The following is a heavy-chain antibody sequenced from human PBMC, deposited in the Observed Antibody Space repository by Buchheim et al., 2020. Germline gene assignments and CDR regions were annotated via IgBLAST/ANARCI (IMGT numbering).Heavy chain of an antibody. D-gene: IGHD6-6*01. V-gene: IGHV4-34*01. CDR3: ARGRGYSSSSVGFWFDP. J-gene: IGHJ5*02. Sequence: QVQLQQWGAGLLKPSETLSLTCAVYGGSFSGYYWSWIRQPPGKGLEWIGEINHSGSTNYNPSLKSRVTISVDTSKNQFSLKLSSVTAADTAVYYCARGRGYSSSSVGFWFDPWGQGTL. CDR1: GGSFSGYY. CDR2: INHSGST.